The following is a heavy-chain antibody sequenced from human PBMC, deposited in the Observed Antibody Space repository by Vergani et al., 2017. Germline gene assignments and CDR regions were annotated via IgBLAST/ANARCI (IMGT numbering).Heavy chain of an antibody. Sequence: QVQLQKSGPGLVKSSETLTLTCSVSFDSIRNLYCNWIRQPPGKGLEWIGSIHYSENTNYNPSLKTRVTISVDTSKNQFSLTLTSVTAADTAVYYCASDTHSGQRADRWGQGILVTVTS. D-gene: IGHD6-19*01. CDR1: FDSIRNLY. J-gene: IGHJ5*02. V-gene: IGHV4-59*11. CDR2: IHYSENT. CDR3: ASDTHSGQRADR.